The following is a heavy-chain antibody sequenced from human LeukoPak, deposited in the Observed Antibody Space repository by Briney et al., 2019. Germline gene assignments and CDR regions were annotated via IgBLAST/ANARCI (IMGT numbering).Heavy chain of an antibody. Sequence: ASVKVSCKASGYTFAGYYMYWVLQAPGQGLEWMGWINPNSGGTKYAQKFQGRVTMTRDTSISTAYMELNGLRSDDTAVYYCATYGSGSYLSFDYWGQGTLVTVSS. J-gene: IGHJ4*02. CDR3: ATYGSGSYLSFDY. D-gene: IGHD3-10*01. V-gene: IGHV1-2*02. CDR1: GYTFAGYY. CDR2: INPNSGGT.